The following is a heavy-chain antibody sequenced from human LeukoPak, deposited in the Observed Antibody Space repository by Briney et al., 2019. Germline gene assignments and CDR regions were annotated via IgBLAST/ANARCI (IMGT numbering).Heavy chain of an antibody. D-gene: IGHD6-6*01. CDR1: GYTFTSYY. CDR3: ARGAASIAALNPFWYFDL. V-gene: IGHV1-46*01. CDR2: INPSGGST. J-gene: IGHJ2*01. Sequence: ASVKVSCKASGYTFTSYYMHWVRQGPGQGLEWTGIINPSGGSTSYAQKFQGRVTMTRDTSTNTVYMELSSLRSEDTAVYYCARGAASIAALNPFWYFDLWGRGTLVTVSS.